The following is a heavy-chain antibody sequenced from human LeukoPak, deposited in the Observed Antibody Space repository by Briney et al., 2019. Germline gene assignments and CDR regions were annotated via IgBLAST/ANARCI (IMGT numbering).Heavy chain of an antibody. CDR1: GGTFSSYA. CDR2: IIPILGIA. CDR3: ARGGSSYYDILTGYLGPFDP. D-gene: IGHD3-9*01. J-gene: IGHJ5*02. V-gene: IGHV1-69*04. Sequence: SVKVSCKASGGTFSSYAISWVRQAPGQGLEWMGRIIPILGIANYAQKFQGRVTITADKSTSTAYMELSSLRSEDTAVYYCARGGSSYYDILTGYLGPFDPWGQGTLVTVSS.